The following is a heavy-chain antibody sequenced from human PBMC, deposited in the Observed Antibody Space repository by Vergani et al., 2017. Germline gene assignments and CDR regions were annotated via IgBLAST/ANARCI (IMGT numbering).Heavy chain of an antibody. V-gene: IGHV3-7*01. CDR2: IKHDGSEK. CDR1: GFTFSSYW. CDR3: ARDRITMVRGESDY. D-gene: IGHD3-10*01. Sequence: EVQLVESGGGLVQPGGSLRLSCAASGFTFSSYWMSWVRQAPGKGMEWVANIKHDGSEKYYVDSVKGRFTISRDNAKNSLYLQMNSLRAEDTAVYYCARDRITMVRGESDYWGQGTLVTVSS. J-gene: IGHJ4*02.